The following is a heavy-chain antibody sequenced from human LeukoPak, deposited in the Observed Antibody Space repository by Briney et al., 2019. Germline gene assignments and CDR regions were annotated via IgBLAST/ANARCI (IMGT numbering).Heavy chain of an antibody. Sequence: ASVKVSCKASGYTLTRYNVHWVRQAPGQGLEWVGWINPNSGGTNYAQKFQGRVTMTRDTSISTAYMELSRLRSDDTAVYYCARLFCGCDSGLFDPWGQGTLVTVSS. V-gene: IGHV1-2*02. CDR2: INPNSGGT. CDR3: ARLFCGCDSGLFDP. J-gene: IGHJ5*02. D-gene: IGHD2-15*01. CDR1: GYTLTRYN.